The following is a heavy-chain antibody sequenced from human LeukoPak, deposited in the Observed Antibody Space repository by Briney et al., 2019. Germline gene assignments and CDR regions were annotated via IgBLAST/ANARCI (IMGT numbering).Heavy chain of an antibody. J-gene: IGHJ6*03. V-gene: IGHV1-69*13. CDR2: IIPIFGTA. D-gene: IGHD3-22*01. CDR3: AYDSSGYTNYYYYYYMDV. Sequence: ASVKVSCKASGYTFTSYGISWVRQAPGQGLEWMGGIIPIFGTANYAQKFQGRVTITADESTSTAYMELSSLRSEDTAVYYCAYDSSGYTNYYYYYYMDVWGKGTTVTISS. CDR1: GYTFTSYG.